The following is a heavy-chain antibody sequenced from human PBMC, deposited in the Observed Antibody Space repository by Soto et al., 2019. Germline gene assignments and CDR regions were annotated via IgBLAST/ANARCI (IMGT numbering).Heavy chain of an antibody. D-gene: IGHD6-13*01. J-gene: IGHJ6*02. V-gene: IGHV5-10-1*01. CDR2: IDPSDSYT. Sequence: PGESLKISCKGSGYSFTSYWISWVRQMPGKGLEWMGRIDPSDSYTKYSPSFQGHVTISADKSISTAYLQWSSLKASDTAMYYCARHKASSSWYYYYYGMDVWGQGTTVTVSS. CDR3: ARHKASSSWYYYYYGMDV. CDR1: GYSFTSYW.